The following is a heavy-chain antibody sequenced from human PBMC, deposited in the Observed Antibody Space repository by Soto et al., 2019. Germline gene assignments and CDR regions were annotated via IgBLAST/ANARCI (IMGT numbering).Heavy chain of an antibody. V-gene: IGHV1-18*04. D-gene: IGHD1-26*01. CDR3: GRDGVGATPLGWFDP. Sequence: ASVKVSCKASGYTFTSYGISWVRQAPGQGLEWMGWISAYNDNTNYAQKFQGRLTMTRDTSISTAYMELSSLRSDDTAVYYCGRDGVGATPLGWFDPWGQGSLVTVSS. CDR1: GYTFTSYG. CDR2: ISAYNDNT. J-gene: IGHJ5*02.